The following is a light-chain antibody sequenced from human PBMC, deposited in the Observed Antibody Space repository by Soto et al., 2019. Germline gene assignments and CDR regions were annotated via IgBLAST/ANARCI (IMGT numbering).Light chain of an antibody. CDR2: AVT. J-gene: IGLJ1*01. Sequence: QSALTQPASVSGSPGQSITISCTGTSSDVGGYNYVSWYQQHPGKAPKLMIYAVTDRPSGVSSRFSGSKSGNTASLTISGLQADDEADYFCCSSAPESTYVFGTGTKV. CDR3: CSSAPESTYV. CDR1: SSDVGGYNY. V-gene: IGLV2-14*01.